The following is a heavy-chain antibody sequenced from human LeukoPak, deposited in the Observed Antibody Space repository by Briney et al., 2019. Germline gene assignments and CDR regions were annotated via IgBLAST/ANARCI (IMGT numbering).Heavy chain of an antibody. D-gene: IGHD4-11*01. V-gene: IGHV3-74*01. CDR2: INSDGSVT. Sequence: GGSLRLSCAASGFTFSSYWMNWVRHAPGTGLVWVSHINSDGSVTNYADSVKGRFTISRDNAKNTLYLQMNSLRAEDTAVYYCARRWQSNQGDAYDFWGQGTMVTVSS. J-gene: IGHJ3*01. CDR3: ARRWQSNQGDAYDF. CDR1: GFTFSSYW.